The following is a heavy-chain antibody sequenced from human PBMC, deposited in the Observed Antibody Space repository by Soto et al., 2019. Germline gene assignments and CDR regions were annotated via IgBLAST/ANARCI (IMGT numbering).Heavy chain of an antibody. CDR2: MNPNSGNT. D-gene: IGHD2-21*02. Sequence: ASVKVSCKASGYTFTSYDIYWVRQATGQGLEWMGWMNPNSGNTGYAQKFQGRVTMTRNTPLGTAYMELSSLRSEDTAVYYCAKMPCGGDCYYYWGQGTLVTVSS. CDR1: GYTFTSYD. CDR3: AKMPCGGDCYYY. V-gene: IGHV1-8*01. J-gene: IGHJ4*02.